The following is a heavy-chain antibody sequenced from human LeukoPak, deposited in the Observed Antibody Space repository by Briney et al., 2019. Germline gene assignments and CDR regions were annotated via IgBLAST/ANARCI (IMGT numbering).Heavy chain of an antibody. CDR1: GDSISSNY. CDR2: IYYSGST. J-gene: IGHJ4*02. Sequence: SETLSLTCSVSGDSISSNYWSWMRQPPGEGLEWIGYIYYSGSTNYNPSLKSRVTMSVDTPKNQFSLKLSSVTAADTAVYYCARLWVPSYDFWSGYYTGLDYWGQGTLVTVSS. V-gene: IGHV4-59*08. D-gene: IGHD3-3*01. CDR3: ARLWVPSYDFWSGYYTGLDY.